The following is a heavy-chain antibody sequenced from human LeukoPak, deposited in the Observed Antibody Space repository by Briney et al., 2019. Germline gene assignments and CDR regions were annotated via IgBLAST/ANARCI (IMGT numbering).Heavy chain of an antibody. CDR3: ARHYDTSGYHYFDF. V-gene: IGHV3-30-3*01. J-gene: IGHJ4*02. CDR2: ISNDGSNK. Sequence: PGGSLRLSCAASGFTFSSYALHWVRQAPGKGLEGVAVISNDGSNKYYADSVKGRFTISRDSSKNTLYLEMNSLRAEDTAVYYCARHYDTSGYHYFDFRGQGTLVTVSS. D-gene: IGHD3-22*01. CDR1: GFTFSSYA.